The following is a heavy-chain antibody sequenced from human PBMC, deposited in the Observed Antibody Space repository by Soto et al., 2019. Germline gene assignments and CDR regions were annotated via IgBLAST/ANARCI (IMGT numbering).Heavy chain of an antibody. CDR2: ISGSGGST. Sequence: GGSLRLSCAASGFTFSSYSMSWVRQAPGKGLEWVSAISGSGGSTYYADSVKGRFTISRDNSKNTLYLQMNSLRAEDTAVYYCAKDGAGPGDHHYWGQGTLVTVSS. CDR3: AKDGAGPGDHHY. V-gene: IGHV3-23*01. J-gene: IGHJ4*02. CDR1: GFTFSSYS. D-gene: IGHD7-27*01.